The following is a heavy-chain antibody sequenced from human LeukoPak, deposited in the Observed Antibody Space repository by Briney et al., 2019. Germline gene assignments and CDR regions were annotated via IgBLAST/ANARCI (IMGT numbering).Heavy chain of an antibody. CDR3: AVYDSSGYWFDY. CDR2: IYYSGST. CDR1: GGSISSSNYY. D-gene: IGHD3-22*01. Sequence: SETLSLTCTVSGGSISSSNYYWGWIRQPPGKGLEWIGSIYYSGSTYYNPSLKSRVTISVDTSKNQFSLKLSSVTAADTAVYYCAVYDSSGYWFDYWGQGTLVTVSS. J-gene: IGHJ4*02. V-gene: IGHV4-39*01.